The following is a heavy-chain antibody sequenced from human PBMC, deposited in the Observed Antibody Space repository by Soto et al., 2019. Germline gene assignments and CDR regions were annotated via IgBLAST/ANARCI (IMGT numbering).Heavy chain of an antibody. CDR1: GYTFTNYG. J-gene: IGHJ6*03. V-gene: IGHV1-18*01. CDR2: ISAYNGDT. D-gene: IGHD6-6*01. Sequence: QVQLLQSGAEVKKPGASVKVSCKASGYTFTNYGITWVRQAPGQGLEWMGWISAYNGDTHYTQRLQGRVTMTTDTSPSTASMELRGLRSDDTAVYYCARVRKLVGYFYYYLDVWGKGTTVTVSS. CDR3: ARVRKLVGYFYYYLDV.